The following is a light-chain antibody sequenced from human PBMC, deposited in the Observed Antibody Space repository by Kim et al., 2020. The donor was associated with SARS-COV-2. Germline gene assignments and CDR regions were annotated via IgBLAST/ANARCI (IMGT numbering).Light chain of an antibody. CDR1: QSVRSN. CDR3: QQYTNWPPEYT. V-gene: IGKV3-15*01. CDR2: AAS. J-gene: IGKJ2*01. Sequence: EIVMTQSPATLSVSPGERATLSCRASQSVRSNLAGYQQKPSQAPRLIIYAASTRATGIPARFSGSGSGTEFTLTISSLQSEDFAVYYCQQYTNWPPEYTFGQGTKLEI.